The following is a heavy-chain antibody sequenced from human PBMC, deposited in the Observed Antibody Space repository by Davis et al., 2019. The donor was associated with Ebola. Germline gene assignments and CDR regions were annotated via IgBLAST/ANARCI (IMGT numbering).Heavy chain of an antibody. Sequence: GGSLRLSCKASGYSFTAYWIGWVRQMPGKGLEWMGIIYPGDSDTRYSPSFQGQVTISVDNSITTAHLQWSSLKASDTAMYYCAKVKTAAYYFDYWGQGTLVTVSS. D-gene: IGHD4-11*01. J-gene: IGHJ4*02. CDR3: AKVKTAAYYFDY. CDR2: IYPGDSDT. V-gene: IGHV5-51*01. CDR1: GYSFTAYW.